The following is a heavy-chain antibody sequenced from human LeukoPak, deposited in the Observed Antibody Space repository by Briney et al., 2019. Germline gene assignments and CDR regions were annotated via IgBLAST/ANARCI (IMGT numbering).Heavy chain of an antibody. CDR2: VSSNGGST. J-gene: IGHJ4*02. CDR3: ARGGSSSWYSPFDY. Sequence: GGSLRLSCAASGFTFNNYTMYWVRQAPGKGLEYVSAVSSNGGSTYYANSVKGRFIISRDNSKNTLYLQMGSLRVEDMAVYYCARGGSSSWYSPFDYWGQGTLVPVSS. V-gene: IGHV3-64*01. CDR1: GFTFNNYT. D-gene: IGHD6-13*01.